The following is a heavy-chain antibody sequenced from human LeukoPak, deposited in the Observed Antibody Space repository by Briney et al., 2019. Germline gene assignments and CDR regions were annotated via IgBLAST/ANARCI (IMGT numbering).Heavy chain of an antibody. Sequence: GGSLRLSCAASGFTFSSYWMSWVRQAPGKGLEWVANIKQDGSEKYCVDSVKGRFTISRDNAKNSLYLQMNSLRAEDTAVYYCARDQKGYSYGYFAVGYYYYYYMDVWGKGTTVTVSS. V-gene: IGHV3-7*01. J-gene: IGHJ6*03. CDR3: ARDQKGYSYGYFAVGYYYYYYMDV. D-gene: IGHD5-18*01. CDR2: IKQDGSEK. CDR1: GFTFSSYW.